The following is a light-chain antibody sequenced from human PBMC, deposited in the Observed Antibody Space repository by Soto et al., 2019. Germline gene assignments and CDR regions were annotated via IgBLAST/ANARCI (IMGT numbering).Light chain of an antibody. J-gene: IGKJ1*01. CDR3: QRYNTYPWT. Sequence: DIQMTQSPSTLSASVGDRVTITCRASQSISDWLAWYQQKPGKAPKLLIYKASSLESGVPSRFSGSGSGTEFTLTISSLQPDDFATYYCQRYNTYPWTFGQGTKVEIQ. CDR1: QSISDW. V-gene: IGKV1-5*03. CDR2: KAS.